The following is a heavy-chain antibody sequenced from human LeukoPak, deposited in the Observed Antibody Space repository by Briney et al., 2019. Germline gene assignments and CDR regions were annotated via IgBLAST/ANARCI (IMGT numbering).Heavy chain of an antibody. CDR2: IYSGGST. CDR3: ARVWDYGDYGMDV. J-gene: IGHJ6*02. Sequence: GGSLRLSCAASGFTVSSNYMSWVRQAPGKWLEWVSVIYSGGSTYYADSVKGRFTISRHNSKNTLYLQMNSLRAEDTAVYYCARVWDYGDYGMDVWGQGTTVTVSS. V-gene: IGHV3-53*04. CDR1: GFTVSSNY. D-gene: IGHD4-17*01.